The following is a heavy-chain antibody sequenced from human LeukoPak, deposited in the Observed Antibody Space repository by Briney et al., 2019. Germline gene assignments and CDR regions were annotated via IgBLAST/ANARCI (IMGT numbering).Heavy chain of an antibody. V-gene: IGHV3-48*04. D-gene: IGHD4-23*01. CDR2: ISSSSSTI. J-gene: IGHJ4*02. CDR1: GFTFSSYS. CDR3: ARAAVVTPDY. Sequence: GRSLRLSCAASGFTFSSYSMNWVRQAPGKGLEWVSYISSSSSTIYYADSVKGRFTISRDNAKNSLYLQMNSLRAEDTAVYYCARAAVVTPDYWGQGTLVTVSS.